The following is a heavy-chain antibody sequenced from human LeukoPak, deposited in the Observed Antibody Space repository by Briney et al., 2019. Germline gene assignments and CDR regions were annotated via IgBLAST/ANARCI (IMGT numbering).Heavy chain of an antibody. Sequence: WASVKVSCKASGYTFTGYYMHLVRQAPGQGLEWMGTINPSGGSTSYAQKFQGRVTMTRDTSTSTVYMELSSLRSEDTAVYYCARGYGDDMITFGGVIVTSGKFDYWGQGTLVTVSS. D-gene: IGHD3-16*02. CDR2: INPSGGST. V-gene: IGHV1-46*01. CDR1: GYTFTGYY. J-gene: IGHJ4*02. CDR3: ARGYGDDMITFGGVIVTSGKFDY.